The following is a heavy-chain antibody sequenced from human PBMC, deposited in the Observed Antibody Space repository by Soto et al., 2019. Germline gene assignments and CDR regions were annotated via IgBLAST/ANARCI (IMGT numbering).Heavy chain of an antibody. CDR1: GYTFTGYY. CDR2: INPNSGGT. Sequence: GASVKVSCKASGYTFTGYYMHWVRQAPGQGLEWMGWINPNSGGTNYAQKFQGWVTMTRDTSISTAYMELRRLRSDDTAVYYCARAGSSSWPYYAFDIWGQGTMFTFSS. CDR3: ARAGSSSWPYYAFDI. V-gene: IGHV1-2*04. D-gene: IGHD6-13*01. J-gene: IGHJ3*02.